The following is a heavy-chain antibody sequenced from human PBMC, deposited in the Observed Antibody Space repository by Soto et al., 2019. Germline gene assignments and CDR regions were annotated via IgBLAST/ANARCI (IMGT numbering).Heavy chain of an antibody. CDR2: IYYSGST. CDR1: GGSINSGDYY. Sequence: SETLSLTCTVSGGSINSGDYYWSCIRQPPGKGLEWIGYIYYSGSTYYNPPLRSRVTISIDTSKNHFFLNLSSVTAADTAVYYCARIGLTTALLWGQGTLVTVS. J-gene: IGHJ4*02. CDR3: ARIGLTTALL. D-gene: IGHD4-17*01. V-gene: IGHV4-30-4*01.